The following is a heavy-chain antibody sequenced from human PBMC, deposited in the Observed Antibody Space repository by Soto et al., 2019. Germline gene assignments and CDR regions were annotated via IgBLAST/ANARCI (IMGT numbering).Heavy chain of an antibody. CDR2: IYYSGST. V-gene: IGHV4-59*08. J-gene: IGHJ6*03. D-gene: IGHD6-19*01. CDR1: GGSISSYY. Sequence: SETLSLTCTVSGGSISSYYWSWIRQPPGKGLEWIGYIYYSGSTNYNPSLKSRVTISVDTSKNQFSLKLSSVTAADTAVYYCASSGYSSGWYQVYYYMDVWGKGTTVTVSS. CDR3: ASSGYSSGWYQVYYYMDV.